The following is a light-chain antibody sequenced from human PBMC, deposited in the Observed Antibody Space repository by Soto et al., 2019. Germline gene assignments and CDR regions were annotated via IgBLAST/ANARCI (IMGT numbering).Light chain of an antibody. CDR3: SSYTSSSTLSYV. CDR2: DVS. V-gene: IGLV2-14*01. J-gene: IGLJ1*01. Sequence: QSVLTQPASVSGSPGQSITISCTGTSSDVGGYNYVSWYQQHPGKAPKLMIYDVSNRPSGLSSRFSGSKSGNTASLTISGLQAEDEADYYCSSYTSSSTLSYVFGTGTKLTVL. CDR1: SSDVGGYNY.